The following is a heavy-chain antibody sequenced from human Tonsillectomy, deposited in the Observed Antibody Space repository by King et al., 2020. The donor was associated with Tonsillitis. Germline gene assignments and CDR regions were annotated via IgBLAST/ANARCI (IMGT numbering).Heavy chain of an antibody. CDR1: GGSISSTNYC. J-gene: IGHJ5*02. CDR3: ARALGAGIWFDP. CDR2: ICYSGST. Sequence: QLQESGPRLVKPSETLSLTCTVSGGSISSTNYCWGWIRQPPGKGLEWTGSICYSGSTYYNPSLKSRVSISEDTSKNQFPLKLSSVTAADTAVYYCARALGAGIWFDPWGQGTLVTVSS. V-gene: IGHV4-39*06. D-gene: IGHD3-10*01.